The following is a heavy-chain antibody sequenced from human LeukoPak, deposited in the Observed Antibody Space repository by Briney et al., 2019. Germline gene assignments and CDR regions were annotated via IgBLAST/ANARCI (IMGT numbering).Heavy chain of an antibody. Sequence: GGSLRLSCAASGFTFSTCAMSWVRQAPGKGLEWVSAISGSGDSTNYADSVKGRFTISRDNAKNSLYLQMNSLRAEDTAVYYCARLGRGVAVAGSYYYYGMDVWGQGTTVTVSS. V-gene: IGHV3-23*01. CDR2: ISGSGDST. CDR1: GFTFSTCA. CDR3: ARLGRGVAVAGSYYYYGMDV. D-gene: IGHD6-19*01. J-gene: IGHJ6*02.